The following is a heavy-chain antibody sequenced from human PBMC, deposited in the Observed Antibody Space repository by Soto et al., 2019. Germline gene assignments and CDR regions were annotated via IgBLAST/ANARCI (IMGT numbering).Heavy chain of an antibody. D-gene: IGHD3-10*01. Sequence: QVQLVQSGAEVKKPGASVKVSCKASGYTFTSYAIHWVRQAPGQRLEWMGWINAGNGNTKYSQKLQGRVTITSDTSASTAYMELSSLRSEDTAGFYCARDMAFDYWGQGTLVTVSS. J-gene: IGHJ4*02. V-gene: IGHV1-3*01. CDR2: INAGNGNT. CDR1: GYTFTSYA. CDR3: ARDMAFDY.